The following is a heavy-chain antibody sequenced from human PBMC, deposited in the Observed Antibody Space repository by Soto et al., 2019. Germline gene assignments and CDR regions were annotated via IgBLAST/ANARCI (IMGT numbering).Heavy chain of an antibody. D-gene: IGHD3-10*01. CDR3: AREVQVHTPAFVY. CDR2: ISPMFGAA. V-gene: IGHV1-69*19. Sequence: QVQLVQSGAEMKKPGSSVKVSCQSSGGTFNTYAMNWVRQAPGQGPEWMGDISPMFGAANYAPKFQGRVTITADDSTGTAYMQLNSLTSEDTALYFCAREVQVHTPAFVYWGQGTLVTVSS. J-gene: IGHJ4*02. CDR1: GGTFNTYA.